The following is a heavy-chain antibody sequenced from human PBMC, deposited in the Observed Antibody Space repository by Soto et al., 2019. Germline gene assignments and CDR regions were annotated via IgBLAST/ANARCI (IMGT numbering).Heavy chain of an antibody. Sequence: LSLTCTISGGSISVYYWSWIRQSPRQGLEWIGYVYDNGRPYYSPSLKSRVTISADTSKNQISLKLTSATAADTAVYYCARGVGSSPPRYWGRGTLVTVSS. CDR2: VYDNGRP. CDR1: GGSISVYY. CDR3: ARGVGSSPPRY. V-gene: IGHV4-59*01. D-gene: IGHD3-9*01. J-gene: IGHJ4*02.